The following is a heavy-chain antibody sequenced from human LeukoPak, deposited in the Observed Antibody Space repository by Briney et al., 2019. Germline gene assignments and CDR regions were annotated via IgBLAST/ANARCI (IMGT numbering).Heavy chain of an antibody. J-gene: IGHJ4*02. CDR3: ARARGQQLVT. Sequence: SETLSLTCTVSGGSISSSSYYWGWIRQPPGKGLGWIGSIYYSGSTYYNPSLKSRVTISVDTSKNQFSLKLSSVTAADTAVYYCARARGQQLVTWGQGTLVTVSS. D-gene: IGHD6-13*01. V-gene: IGHV4-39*01. CDR2: IYYSGST. CDR1: GGSISSSSYY.